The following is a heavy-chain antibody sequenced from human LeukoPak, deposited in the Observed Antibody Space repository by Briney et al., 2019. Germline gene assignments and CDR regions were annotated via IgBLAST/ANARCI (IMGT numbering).Heavy chain of an antibody. D-gene: IGHD3-3*01. CDR3: ARTVDDFWSGYEYYYYMDV. Sequence: PSETLSLTCTVSGGSISSYYWSWIRHPPGKGLEWIGYIYYSGSTNYNPSLKSRVTISVDTSKNQFSLKLSSVTAADTAVYYCARTVDDFWSGYEYYYYMDVWSKGTTVTVSS. CDR1: GGSISSYY. J-gene: IGHJ6*03. CDR2: IYYSGST. V-gene: IGHV4-59*01.